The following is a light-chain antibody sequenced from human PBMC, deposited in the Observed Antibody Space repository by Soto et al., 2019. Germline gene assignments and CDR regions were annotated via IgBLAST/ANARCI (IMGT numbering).Light chain of an antibody. CDR1: SSDIGADDF. CDR2: EVT. CDR3: SLYTTDSTYV. J-gene: IGLJ1*01. V-gene: IGLV2-14*01. Sequence: QSVLTQPASVSGSPGQSITISCTGTSSDIGADDFVSWYQHHPDKTPKLIIFEVTYRPTGISHRFSASKSGNTASLTISGLEAEDEAFYYCSLYTTDSTYVFGTGTKVTVL.